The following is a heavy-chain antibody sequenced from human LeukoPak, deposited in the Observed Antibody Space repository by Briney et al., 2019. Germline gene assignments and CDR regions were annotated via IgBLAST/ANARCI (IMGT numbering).Heavy chain of an antibody. CDR2: IYYSGST. Sequence: PSGTLSLSCTVSGGSISSYYSSWIRQTPGKGLEWSGYIYYSGSTYYNPSLKSRVTISVDTSKNQFSLKLTSVTAADTAVYYCARLSGSPHPPFDYWGQGTLVTVSS. D-gene: IGHD1-26*01. J-gene: IGHJ4*02. CDR3: ARLSGSPHPPFDY. CDR1: GGSISSYY. V-gene: IGHV4-59*08.